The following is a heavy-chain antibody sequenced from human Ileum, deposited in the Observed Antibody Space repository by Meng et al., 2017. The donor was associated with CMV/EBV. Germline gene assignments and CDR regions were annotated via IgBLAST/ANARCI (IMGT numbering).Heavy chain of an antibody. CDR1: GFTFSDAW. J-gene: IGHJ4*02. Sequence: GFTFSDAWMTWVRQAPGKGLEWVGRIKSKADGGTADCAAPAKGRFTISRDDSKNTLSLQMNSLKTEDTAVYYCTTGAYGSGSYPFEHWGQGTLVTVSS. V-gene: IGHV3-15*01. CDR3: TTGAYGSGSYPFEH. D-gene: IGHD3-10*01. CDR2: IKSKADGGTA.